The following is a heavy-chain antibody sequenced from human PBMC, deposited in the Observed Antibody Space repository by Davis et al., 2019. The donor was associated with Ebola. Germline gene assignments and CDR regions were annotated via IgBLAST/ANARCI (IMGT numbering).Heavy chain of an antibody. V-gene: IGHV3-30*03. CDR3: ARGCSSTSCYFN. J-gene: IGHJ4*02. CDR1: GFTFSSYG. CDR2: ISYDGSNK. D-gene: IGHD2-2*01. Sequence: GGSLRLSCAASGFTFSSYGMHWVRQAPGKGLEWVAVISYDGSNKYYADSVKGRFTISRDNSKNTLYLQMNSLRAEDTAVYYCARGCSSTSCYFNWGQGTLVTVSS.